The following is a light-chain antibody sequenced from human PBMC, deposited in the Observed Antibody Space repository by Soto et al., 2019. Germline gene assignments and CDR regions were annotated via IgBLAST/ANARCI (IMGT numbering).Light chain of an antibody. Sequence: QSALTQPASVSGSPGQSITISCTGTSYYPVSWYHHHPGKAPKLMISDSSKWPSGVSNRFSGSKAGDTASLTISGLQAEDEADYCCYSYGSGHVVFGGGTKVTVL. CDR1: SYYP. V-gene: IGLV2-23*01. CDR3: YSYGSGHVV. J-gene: IGLJ2*01. CDR2: DSS.